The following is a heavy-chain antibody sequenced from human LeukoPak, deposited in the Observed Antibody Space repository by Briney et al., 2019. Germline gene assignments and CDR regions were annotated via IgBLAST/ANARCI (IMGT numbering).Heavy chain of an antibody. Sequence: PSETLSLTCTVSGGSISSSSYYWGWIRQPPGKGLEWIGSIYYSGSTYYNPSLKSRVTISVDTSKNQFSLKLSSVTAADTAVYYCARRVDDILTGASFDYWGQGTLVTVSS. CDR3: ARRVDDILTGASFDY. D-gene: IGHD3-9*01. V-gene: IGHV4-39*01. CDR1: GGSISSSSYY. J-gene: IGHJ4*02. CDR2: IYYSGST.